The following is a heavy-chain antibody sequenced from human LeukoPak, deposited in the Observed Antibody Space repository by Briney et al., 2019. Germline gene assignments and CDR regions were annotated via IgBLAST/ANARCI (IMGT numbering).Heavy chain of an antibody. CDR1: GFTFSSSA. D-gene: IGHD2-15*01. Sequence: GGCLRLSCAASGFTFSSSAMRWVRQAPGKGLEWVSAISGSGGSTYYADSVKGRFTISRDNSKNTLYLQMNSLRAEDTAVYYCAKDPEDIVVVVAATGFDYWGQGTLVTVSS. J-gene: IGHJ4*02. CDR2: ISGSGGST. V-gene: IGHV3-23*01. CDR3: AKDPEDIVVVVAATGFDY.